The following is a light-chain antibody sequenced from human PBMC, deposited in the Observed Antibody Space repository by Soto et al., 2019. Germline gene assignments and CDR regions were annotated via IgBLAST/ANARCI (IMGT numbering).Light chain of an antibody. Sequence: ARQLTQSPSCDSACVGERVILTWRASQGIRNDLGWYQQKPGKAPKLLIYAASSLQSGVPSRFSGSASGTDFNLTISTLQPEDSATHYCLHEYRYTWTFAQQTKV. J-gene: IGKJ1*01. CDR1: QGIRND. CDR2: AAS. CDR3: LHEYRYTWT. V-gene: IGKV1-6*01.